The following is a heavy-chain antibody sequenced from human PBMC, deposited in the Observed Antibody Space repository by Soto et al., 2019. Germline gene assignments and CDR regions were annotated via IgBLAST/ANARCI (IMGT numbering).Heavy chain of an antibody. CDR3: ARFGHFDWTRGGTPYYFDY. D-gene: IGHD3-9*01. CDR2: INHSGST. CDR1: GGSFSGYY. J-gene: IGHJ4*02. V-gene: IGHV4-34*01. Sequence: SETLSLTCAVYGGSFSGYYWTWIRQPPGTGLEWIGEINHSGSTNYNPSLKSRVTISVDTSKNQFSLKLSSVTAADTAVYYCARFGHFDWTRGGTPYYFDYWGQGTLVTVSS.